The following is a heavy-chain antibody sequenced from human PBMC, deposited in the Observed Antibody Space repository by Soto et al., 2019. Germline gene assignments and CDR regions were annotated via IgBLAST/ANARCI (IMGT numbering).Heavy chain of an antibody. J-gene: IGHJ4*02. D-gene: IGHD2-2*01. Sequence: VSLRLSCAASRFTFSCYAMCWVRQAPGKGLEWVSSSSVSGGSTYYADSVKGRFTISRDNSKNTLYLQMNSLRAEDTAVYYCAKDGSSLTRNKPLDYWGQGTLVTVSS. CDR1: RFTFSCYA. CDR2: SSVSGGST. V-gene: IGHV3-23*01. CDR3: AKDGSSLTRNKPLDY.